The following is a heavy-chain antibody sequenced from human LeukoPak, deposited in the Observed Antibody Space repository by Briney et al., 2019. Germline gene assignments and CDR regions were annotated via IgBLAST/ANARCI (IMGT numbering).Heavy chain of an antibody. CDR1: GFTFSRFG. Sequence: GGSLRLSCAASGFTFSRFGMNWVRQAPGRGLEWVSYISSSSSTIYYADSVKGRFTISRDNAKNSLYLQMNSLRDEDTAVYYCAQKGGADYWGQGTLVSVSS. CDR3: AQKGGADY. V-gene: IGHV3-48*02. J-gene: IGHJ4*02. D-gene: IGHD2-15*01. CDR2: ISSSSSTI.